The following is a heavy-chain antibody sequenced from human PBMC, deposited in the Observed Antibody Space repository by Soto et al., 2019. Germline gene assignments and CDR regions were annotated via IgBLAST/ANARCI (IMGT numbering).Heavy chain of an antibody. CDR3: ARGWGDYVWYYYYGMDV. V-gene: IGHV3-23*01. Sequence: EVHLLDSGGGLVQPGGSLRLSCAASGFTFSTYVMSWVRQAPGKGLEWVSSIGGGGATFYADSVKGRFTISRDNAKNSLYLQMNSLRDEDTAVYYCARGWGDYVWYYYYGMDVWGQGTTVTVSS. D-gene: IGHD4-17*01. CDR2: IGGGGAT. CDR1: GFTFSTYV. J-gene: IGHJ6*02.